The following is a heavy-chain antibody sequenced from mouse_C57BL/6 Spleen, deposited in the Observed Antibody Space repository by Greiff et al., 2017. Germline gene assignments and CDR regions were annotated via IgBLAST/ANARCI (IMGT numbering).Heavy chain of an antibody. Sequence: EVKLMESGGDLVKPGGSLKLSCAASGFTFSSYGMSWVRQTPDKRLEWVATISSGGSYTYYPDSVKGRFTISRENAKNTLYLRMSSLKCEDTAMYYCARRDDYDERTWCVYWGEGTLVTVSA. J-gene: IGHJ3*01. CDR3: ARRDDYDERTWCVY. D-gene: IGHD2-4*01. CDR2: ISSGGSYT. CDR1: GFTFSSYG. V-gene: IGHV5-6*02.